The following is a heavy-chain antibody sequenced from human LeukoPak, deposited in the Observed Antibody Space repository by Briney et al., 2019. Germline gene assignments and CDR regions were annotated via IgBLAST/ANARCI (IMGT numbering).Heavy chain of an antibody. Sequence: GGSLRLSCAASGFTFSSYWMSGVRQAPGKGLEWVANIKQDGSEKYYVDSVKGRFTISRDNAKNSLYLQMNSLRAEDTAVYYCARGYCSGGSRNCDYFDYWGQGTLVTVSS. D-gene: IGHD2-15*01. V-gene: IGHV3-7*01. J-gene: IGHJ4*02. CDR2: IKQDGSEK. CDR1: GFTFSSYW. CDR3: ARGYCSGGSRNCDYFDY.